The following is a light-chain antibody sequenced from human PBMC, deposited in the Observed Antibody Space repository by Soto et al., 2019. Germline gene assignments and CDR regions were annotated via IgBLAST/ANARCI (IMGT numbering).Light chain of an antibody. V-gene: IGKV1-39*01. Sequence: IQLTQSPSSLSTSVGDSVTITCRASQSISNFLNWYQHKPGKAPDLLIYAASTLFSGVPSRFRVSGSGTDFTLTITSLQPEDFATYYCQQSYRAPYTFGQGTKLEIK. CDR3: QQSYRAPYT. J-gene: IGKJ2*01. CDR2: AAS. CDR1: QSISNF.